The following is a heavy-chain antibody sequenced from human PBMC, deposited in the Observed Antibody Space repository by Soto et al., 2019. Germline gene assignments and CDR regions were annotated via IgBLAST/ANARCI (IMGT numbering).Heavy chain of an antibody. V-gene: IGHV4-59*08. Sequence: QVQLQESGPGLVKPSETLSLTCTVSGGSISSYYWSWIRQTPGKGLEWIVYIFYFGSTNYNPSLKSRVTLSIDTSKNQLSLKLSSVTAADTAVYYCARHSPDFDWLSQFDYWGQGTLVTVSS. CDR1: GGSISSYY. D-gene: IGHD3-9*01. CDR2: IFYFGST. CDR3: ARHSPDFDWLSQFDY. J-gene: IGHJ4*02.